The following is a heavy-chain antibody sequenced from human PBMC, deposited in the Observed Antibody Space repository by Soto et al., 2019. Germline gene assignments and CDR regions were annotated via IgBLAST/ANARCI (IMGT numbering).Heavy chain of an antibody. J-gene: IGHJ6*02. Sequence: PSETLSLTCSVSGGSITSDGYSWSWVRQPPGKALEWIGYIYHTGVAFPQPSLKSRVTISVDTSKNQFSLKLSSVTAADTAVYYCARGSSVLRFLEWSTWHYYYYGMDVWGQGTTVTVSS. D-gene: IGHD3-3*01. CDR3: ARGSSVLRFLEWSTWHYYYYGMDV. CDR1: GGSITSDGYS. CDR2: IYHTGVA. V-gene: IGHV4-30-2*01.